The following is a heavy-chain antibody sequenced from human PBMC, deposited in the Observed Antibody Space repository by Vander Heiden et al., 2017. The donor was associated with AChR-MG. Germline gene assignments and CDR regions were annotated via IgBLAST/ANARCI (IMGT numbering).Heavy chain of an antibody. D-gene: IGHD5-12*01. V-gene: IGHV4-59*01. J-gene: IGHJ4*02. CDR1: GGSISSYY. CDR2: IYYSGST. CDR3: ARGSTVATYDFDY. Sequence: QVQLQESGPGLVKPSETLSITCTVSGGSISSYYWSWIRQPPGKGLEWIGYIYYSGSTNYNPSLKSRVTRSVDTSKNQFALKLSSVTAADTAVYYCARGSTVATYDFDYWGQGTLVTVSS.